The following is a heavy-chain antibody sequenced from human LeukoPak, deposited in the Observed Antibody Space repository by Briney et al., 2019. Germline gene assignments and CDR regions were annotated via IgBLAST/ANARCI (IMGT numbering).Heavy chain of an antibody. Sequence: GGSLRLSCAASGFTFSTYGMHWVRQAPGKGLEWVAFIRNDGTIKYYADSVKGRFTISRDNSKNTLYLQMNSLRAEDTAVYYCATLPYSMRLLVITGTVDYWGQGTLVTVSS. V-gene: IGHV3-30*02. D-gene: IGHD6-13*01. J-gene: IGHJ4*02. CDR3: ATLPYSMRLLVITGTVDY. CDR1: GFTFSTYG. CDR2: IRNDGTIK.